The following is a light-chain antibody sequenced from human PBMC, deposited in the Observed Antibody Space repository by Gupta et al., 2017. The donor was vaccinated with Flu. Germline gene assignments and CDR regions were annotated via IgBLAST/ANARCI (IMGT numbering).Light chain of an antibody. J-gene: IGKJ2*01. CDR3: QQRSMWPRYT. V-gene: IGKV3-11*01. CDR1: QSINSY. Sequence: DIVLTQSPATLSLSPGERATLSCMASQSINSYLAWYPQIPGQAPRLLTYDASNGASGNPAWFSGSGSGTDFTLTISSLETEDSAVYSCQQRSMWPRYTFGQGTKLEIK. CDR2: DAS.